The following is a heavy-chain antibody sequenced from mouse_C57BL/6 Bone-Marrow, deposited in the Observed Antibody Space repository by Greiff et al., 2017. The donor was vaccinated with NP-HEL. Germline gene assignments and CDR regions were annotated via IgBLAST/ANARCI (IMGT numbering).Heavy chain of an antibody. D-gene: IGHD2-4*01. V-gene: IGHV1-20*01. Sequence: LVESGPELVKPGDSVKISCKASGYSFTGYFMNWVMQSHGKSLEWIGRINPYNGDTFYNQKFKGKATLTVDKSSSTAHMELRSLTSEDSAVYYCARHDYGRYWYFDVGGTGTTVTVSS. CDR1: GYSFTGYF. J-gene: IGHJ1*03. CDR3: ARHDYGRYWYFDV. CDR2: INPYNGDT.